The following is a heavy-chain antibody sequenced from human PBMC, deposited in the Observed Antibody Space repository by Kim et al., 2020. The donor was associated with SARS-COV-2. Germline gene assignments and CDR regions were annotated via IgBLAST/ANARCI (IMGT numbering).Heavy chain of an antibody. Sequence: KFQGRVTITRDTAASTAYMELSSLRSEDTAVYYCAGEFTMVRGVISYYFDYWGQGTLVTVSS. J-gene: IGHJ4*02. V-gene: IGHV1-3*01. D-gene: IGHD3-10*01. CDR3: AGEFTMVRGVISYYFDY.